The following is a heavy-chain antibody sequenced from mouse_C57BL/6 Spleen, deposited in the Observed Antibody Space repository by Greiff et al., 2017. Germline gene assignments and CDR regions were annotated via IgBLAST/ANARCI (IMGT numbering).Heavy chain of an antibody. CDR1: GYTFTSYW. D-gene: IGHD2-1*01. Sequence: QVQLQQPGTELVKPGASVKLSCKASGYTFTSYWMHWVKQRPGQGLEWIGNINPSNGGTNYNEKFKSKATLTVDKSSSTAYMQLSSLTSEDSAVYYSARERGDGNYDYFDNWGQGTTLTVSS. CDR2: INPSNGGT. V-gene: IGHV1-53*01. J-gene: IGHJ2*01. CDR3: ARERGDGNYDYFDN.